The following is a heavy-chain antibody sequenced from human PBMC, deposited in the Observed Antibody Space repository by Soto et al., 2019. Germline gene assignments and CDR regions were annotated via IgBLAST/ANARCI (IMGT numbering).Heavy chain of an antibody. CDR2: IFHGGNT. CDR3: ARKMGAFDI. CDR1: RGSTSGSYW. D-gene: IGHD2-8*01. V-gene: IGHV4-4*02. Sequence: QVQLQESGPGLVKPSGTLSLTCAVSRGSTSGSYWWSWVRQTPGKGLGWIGEIFHGGNTNYNPSLKSRVTLSVDKSKNQFSLKLTSVTAADTAVYYCARKMGAFDIWGQGTMVTVSS. J-gene: IGHJ3*02.